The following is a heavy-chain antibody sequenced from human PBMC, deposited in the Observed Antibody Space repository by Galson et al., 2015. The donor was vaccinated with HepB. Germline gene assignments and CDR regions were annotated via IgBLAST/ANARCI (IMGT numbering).Heavy chain of an antibody. CDR2: ISYDGSNK. V-gene: IGHV3-30-3*01. CDR3: ARAGYKANGGYSHY. D-gene: IGHD3-22*01. CDR1: GFTFRSYI. J-gene: IGHJ4*02. Sequence: SLRLSCAASGFTFRSYIMHWVRQAPGKGLEWVAVISYDGSNKNYADSVNGRYTISRDNSKNTLYLQVNSLQADDTAVYYCARAGYKANGGYSHYWGQGTLVTVSS.